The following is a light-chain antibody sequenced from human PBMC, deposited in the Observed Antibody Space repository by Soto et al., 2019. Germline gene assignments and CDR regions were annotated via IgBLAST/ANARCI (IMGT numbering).Light chain of an antibody. Sequence: QSALTQPASVSGSPGQSITISCTGTSSDVGGYNYVSWYQQRPGEAPKLMLYEINNRPSGVSNRFSGSKSGNTASLIISGLQAEDEADYYCSSYTTSTTRVFGGGTKLTVL. CDR1: SSDVGGYNY. CDR3: SSYTTSTTRV. CDR2: EIN. J-gene: IGLJ3*02. V-gene: IGLV2-14*01.